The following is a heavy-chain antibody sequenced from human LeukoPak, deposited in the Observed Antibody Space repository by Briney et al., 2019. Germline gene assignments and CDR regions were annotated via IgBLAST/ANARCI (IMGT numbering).Heavy chain of an antibody. J-gene: IGHJ5*02. D-gene: IGHD3-22*01. Sequence: GGSLRLSCAASGFTFSSYGMHWVRQAPGKGLEWVAVIWYDGSNKYYADSVKGRFTISRDNAKNSLYLQMNSLRAEDTAVYYCARDLFYDSSGYHLPYNWFDPWGQGTLVTVSS. CDR1: GFTFSSYG. V-gene: IGHV3-33*01. CDR2: IWYDGSNK. CDR3: ARDLFYDSSGYHLPYNWFDP.